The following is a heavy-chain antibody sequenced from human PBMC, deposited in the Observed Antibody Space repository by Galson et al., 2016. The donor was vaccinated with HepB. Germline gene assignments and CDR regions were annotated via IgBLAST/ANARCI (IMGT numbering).Heavy chain of an antibody. CDR2: ISSTTTYI. CDR3: ARDHGDYGDYVESEYFDY. D-gene: IGHD4-17*01. Sequence: SLRLSCAASGFTFSTYNMNWVRQAPGKGLEWVSSISSTTTYIYYADSVKGRFTISRDNAKNSLYLQMSTLRAEDTAVYYCARDHGDYGDYVESEYFDYWGQGTLVTVSS. V-gene: IGHV3-21*01. J-gene: IGHJ4*02. CDR1: GFTFSTYN.